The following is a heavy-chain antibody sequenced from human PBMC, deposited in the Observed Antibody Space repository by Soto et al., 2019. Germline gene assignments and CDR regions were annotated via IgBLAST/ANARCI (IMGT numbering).Heavy chain of an antibody. V-gene: IGHV1-2*04. CDR1: GYTFTGYY. Sequence: QVQLVQSGAEVKKPGASVKVSCKASGYTFTGYYMHWVRQAPGQGLEWMGWINPNSGGTNYAQKFQGWVTMTRDTSISTAYMELSRLRSDDTAVYYCARVQSARKYYFDYWDQGTLVTVSS. CDR3: ARVQSARKYYFDY. J-gene: IGHJ4*02. CDR2: INPNSGGT.